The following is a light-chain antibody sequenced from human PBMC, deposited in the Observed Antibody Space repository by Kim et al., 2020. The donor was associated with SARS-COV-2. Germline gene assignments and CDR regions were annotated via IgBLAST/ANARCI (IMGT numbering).Light chain of an antibody. V-gene: IGLV4-69*01. CDR2: LNSDGSH. J-gene: IGLJ2*01. Sequence: QLVLTQSPSASASLGASVKLTCTLSSGHSSYAIAWHQQQPEKGPRYLMKLNSDGSHSKGDGIPDRFSGSSSGAERYLTISSLQSEDEADYYCQTWGTPHVVFGGGPQLTVL. CDR3: QTWGTPHVV. CDR1: SGHSSYA.